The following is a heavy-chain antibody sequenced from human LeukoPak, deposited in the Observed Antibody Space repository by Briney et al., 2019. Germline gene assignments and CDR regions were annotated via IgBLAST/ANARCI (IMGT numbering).Heavy chain of an antibody. CDR1: GGSISSGIYY. CDR2: IYTSGST. V-gene: IGHV4-61*02. CDR3: ARAGPGGFAP. Sequence: SETLPLTCTVSGGSISSGIYYWSWIRQPAGKGLEWIGRIYTSGSTNYNPSLKSRVTISVDTSKNQFSLKLSSVTAADTAVYYCARAGPGGFAPWRQGTLVTVSS. D-gene: IGHD3-10*01. J-gene: IGHJ5*02.